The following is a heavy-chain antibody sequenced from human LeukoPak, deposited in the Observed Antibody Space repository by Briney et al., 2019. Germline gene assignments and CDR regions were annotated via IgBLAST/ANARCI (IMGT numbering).Heavy chain of an antibody. D-gene: IGHD4-17*01. CDR3: ARAGGSTVSHSDY. J-gene: IGHJ4*02. V-gene: IGHV3-21*01. Sequence: PGGSLRLSCAASGFTFGSYWMSWVRQAPGKGLEWVSSISSSTSYIYYADSVKGRFTISKDNAKNSLYQQMNSLRAEDTAVYYCARAGGSTVSHSDYWGQGTLVTVSS. CDR2: ISSSTSYI. CDR1: GFTFGSYW.